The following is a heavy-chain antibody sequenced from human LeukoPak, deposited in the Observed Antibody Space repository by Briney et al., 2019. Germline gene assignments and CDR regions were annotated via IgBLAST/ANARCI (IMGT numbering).Heavy chain of an antibody. J-gene: IGHJ6*02. D-gene: IGHD1-26*01. Sequence: GGSLRLSCAASGFTVRSNYMSWVRQAPGKGLEWVSIISSGSTTSYADSVKGRFTISRDNSRNTLYLQMNSLRAEDTAVYYCATRGAPGYYYGMDVWGQGTTVTVSS. V-gene: IGHV3-66*01. CDR1: GFTVRSNY. CDR3: ATRGAPGYYYGMDV. CDR2: ISSGSTT.